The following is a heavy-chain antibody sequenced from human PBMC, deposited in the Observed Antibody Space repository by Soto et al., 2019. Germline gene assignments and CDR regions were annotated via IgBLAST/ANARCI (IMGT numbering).Heavy chain of an antibody. CDR1: GGTFSSYA. Sequence: SVKVSCKASGGTFSSYAISWVRQAPGQGLEWMGGIIPIFGTANYAQKFQGRVTITADESTSTAYMELSSLRSEDTAVYYCARLGYCSSTSCYKPPPTDDEYFQHWGQGTLVTVSS. J-gene: IGHJ1*01. CDR2: IIPIFGTA. CDR3: ARLGYCSSTSCYKPPPTDDEYFQH. D-gene: IGHD2-2*02. V-gene: IGHV1-69*13.